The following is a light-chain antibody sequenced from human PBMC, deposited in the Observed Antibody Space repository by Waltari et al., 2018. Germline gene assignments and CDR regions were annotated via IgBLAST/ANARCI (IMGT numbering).Light chain of an antibody. Sequence: QSALTQPRPVSGSPGPSVTISCTGTSSDVGGYNFVSWYQQHPGKAPKLMILDVNKRPARVRDRFAGSKSDNAASLTISGLQAEDEADYYVCSYSGGYIFGVFGGGTKLTVL. V-gene: IGLV2-11*01. CDR1: SSDVGGYNF. CDR2: DVN. CDR3: CSYSGGYIFGV. J-gene: IGLJ2*01.